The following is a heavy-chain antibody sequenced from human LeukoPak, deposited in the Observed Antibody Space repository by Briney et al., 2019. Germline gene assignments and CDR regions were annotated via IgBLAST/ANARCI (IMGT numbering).Heavy chain of an antibody. CDR2: IYPGDSDT. V-gene: IGHV5-51*01. Sequence: PGESLKISCQGSGYSFTTYWIGRVRQMPGKGLECMGIIYPGDSDTRYSPSFQGQVTISADKSINTAYLQWSSLKASDTAMYYCARLGTYWSNYYFEYWGQGTLVTVSS. D-gene: IGHD3-10*01. CDR3: ARLGTYWSNYYFEY. CDR1: GYSFTTYW. J-gene: IGHJ4*02.